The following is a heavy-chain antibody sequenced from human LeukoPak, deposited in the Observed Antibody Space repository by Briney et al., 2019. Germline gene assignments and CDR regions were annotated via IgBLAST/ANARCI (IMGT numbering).Heavy chain of an antibody. D-gene: IGHD4-23*01. Sequence: EASVKVSCKASGYTFTSYYTHWVRQAPGQGLEWMGIINPSGGSTSYAQKFQGRVTMTRDMSTSTVYMELSSLRSEDTAVYYCASFDDYGGDFDYWGQGTLVTVSS. J-gene: IGHJ4*02. CDR2: INPSGGST. CDR1: GYTFTSYY. CDR3: ASFDDYGGDFDY. V-gene: IGHV1-46*01.